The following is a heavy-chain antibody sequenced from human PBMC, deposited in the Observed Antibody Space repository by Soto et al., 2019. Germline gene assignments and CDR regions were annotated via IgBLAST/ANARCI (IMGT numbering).Heavy chain of an antibody. CDR1: GFTFSSYA. D-gene: IGHD6-19*01. Sequence: PGGSLRLSCAASGFTFSSYAMHWVRQAPGKGLEWVSSFSGSVGSTYYADSVKGRFTISRDNSKNTLYLQMNSLRAEDTAVYYCAREYSSAWKTFDYWGQGTLVTVSS. J-gene: IGHJ4*02. CDR3: AREYSSAWKTFDY. CDR2: FSGSVGST. V-gene: IGHV3-23*01.